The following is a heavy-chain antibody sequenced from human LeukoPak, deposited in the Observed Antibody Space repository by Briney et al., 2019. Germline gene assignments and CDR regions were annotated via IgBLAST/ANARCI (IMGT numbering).Heavy chain of an antibody. Sequence: PGGSLRLSCAASGFTFSSYAMHWVRQAPGKGLEWVAVISYDGSNKYYADSVKGRFTISRDNSKNTLYLQMNSLRAEDTAVYYCARDLPWFDSWGQGTLVTVSS. CDR3: ARDLPWFDS. CDR1: GFTFSSYA. CDR2: ISYDGSNK. V-gene: IGHV3-30-3*01. J-gene: IGHJ5*01.